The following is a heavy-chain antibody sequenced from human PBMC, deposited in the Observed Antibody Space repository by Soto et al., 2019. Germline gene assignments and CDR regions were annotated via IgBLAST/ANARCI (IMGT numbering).Heavy chain of an antibody. CDR1: GGSFSGYY. J-gene: IGHJ5*02. CDR3: ARGTIAAAGTGNWFDP. CDR2: INHSGST. Sequence: KPSETLSLTCAVYGGSFSGYYWSWIRQPPGKGLEWIGEINHSGSTNYNPSLKSRVTISVDTSKNQFSLKLSSVTAADTAVYYCARGTIAAAGTGNWFDPWGQGTLVTVSS. V-gene: IGHV4-34*01. D-gene: IGHD6-13*01.